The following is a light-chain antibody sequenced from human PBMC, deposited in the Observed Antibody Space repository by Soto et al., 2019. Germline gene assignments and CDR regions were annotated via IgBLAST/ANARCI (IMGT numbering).Light chain of an antibody. CDR3: QQDYNLPPT. Sequence: PGESVTLSCWRSQSVSSSYLTWYQQKPGQAPRLLIYGASTRATGIPARFSGSGSGTDFTLTISSLQPEDFAVYYCQQDYNLPPTFGQGTKVDIK. V-gene: IGKV3D-7*01. J-gene: IGKJ1*01. CDR1: QSVSSSY. CDR2: GAS.